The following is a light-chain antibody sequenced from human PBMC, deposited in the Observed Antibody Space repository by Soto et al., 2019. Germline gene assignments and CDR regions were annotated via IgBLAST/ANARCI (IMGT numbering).Light chain of an antibody. J-gene: IGKJ1*01. CDR2: GAS. CDR1: PRGSSSY. Sequence: ELVLTQSPGTLSLSPGEIVTISCRASPRGSSSYLAWYQQKPGQAPRLLIYGASSRATGIADRFSGSGSGTDFTLTISRLEPEDVAVYSCQQYGSAPSTFGHGTKVEIK. V-gene: IGKV3-20*01. CDR3: QQYGSAPST.